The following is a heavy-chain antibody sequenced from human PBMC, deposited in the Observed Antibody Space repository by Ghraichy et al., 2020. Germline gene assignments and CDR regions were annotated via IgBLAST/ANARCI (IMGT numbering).Heavy chain of an antibody. CDR2: IKSKTDGGTT. V-gene: IGHV3-15*01. D-gene: IGHD1-26*01. Sequence: GGSLRLSCAASGFTFSNAWMSWVRQAPGKGLEWVGRIKSKTDGGTTDYAAPVKGRFTISRDDSKNTLYLQMNSLKTEDTAVYYCTTDPEGPPPPTNDYWGQGTLVTVSS. J-gene: IGHJ4*02. CDR1: GFTFSNAW. CDR3: TTDPEGPPPPTNDY.